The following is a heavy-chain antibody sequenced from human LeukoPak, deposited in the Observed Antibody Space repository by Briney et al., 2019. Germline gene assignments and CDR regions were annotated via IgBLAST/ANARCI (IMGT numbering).Heavy chain of an antibody. D-gene: IGHD5-18*01. V-gene: IGHV4-59*01. CDR2: IYNSGST. CDR1: DASINIYY. CDR3: ARGYNYGAHYWFDY. J-gene: IGHJ4*02. Sequence: SETLSLTCTVSDASINIYYWSWIRQPPGKGLEWIGYIYNSGSTNYNPSLRRRVTISMDTSKKQFSLKLTSVTAADMAMYYCARGYNYGAHYWFDYWGQGTLVTVSS.